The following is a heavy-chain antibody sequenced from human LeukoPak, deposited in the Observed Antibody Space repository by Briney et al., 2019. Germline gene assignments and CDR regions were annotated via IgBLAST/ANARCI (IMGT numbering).Heavy chain of an antibody. CDR1: GFTFSSYA. J-gene: IGHJ3*02. Sequence: GGSLRLSCAASGFTFSSYAMSWVRQAPGKGLEWVSAISGSGGSTYYADSVKGRFTISRDNSKNTLYLQMNSLKPEDTALYYCAVAEASFNMWGQGTMVTVSS. D-gene: IGHD6-19*01. CDR2: ISGSGGST. CDR3: AVAEASFNM. V-gene: IGHV3-23*01.